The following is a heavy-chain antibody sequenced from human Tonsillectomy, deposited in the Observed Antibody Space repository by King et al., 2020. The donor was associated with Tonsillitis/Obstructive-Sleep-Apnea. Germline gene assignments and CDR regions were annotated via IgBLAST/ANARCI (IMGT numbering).Heavy chain of an antibody. CDR2: IYWDDDK. V-gene: IGHV2-5*02. D-gene: IGHD2-2*02. Sequence: ITLKESGPTLVKPPQTLTLTCTFSGFSLNTSGVGVGWIRQPPGKALEWLAVIYWDDDKRYSPSLKSRLTITKDTSKNQVVLTMTNMDPVDTATYYCAHQGYCSSTTCYIGKIDWFDPWGQGTLVTVSS. CDR3: AHQGYCSSTTCYIGKIDWFDP. CDR1: GFSLNTSGVG. J-gene: IGHJ5*02.